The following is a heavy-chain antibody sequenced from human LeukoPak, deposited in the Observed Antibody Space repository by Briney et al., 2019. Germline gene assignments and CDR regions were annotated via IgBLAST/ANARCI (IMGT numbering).Heavy chain of an antibody. CDR1: GGSISSYY. CDR2: IHHSGSP. Sequence: SDTLSLTCTVSGGSISSYYWSWIRQPPGKGLEWIGEIHHSGSPRYNPSLKSRVTITVDTSRNQFSLKLRSVTAADTAVYFCARADRGHFASAYWGQGTLVTVSS. CDR3: ARADRGHFASAY. D-gene: IGHD3-10*01. V-gene: IGHV4-34*01. J-gene: IGHJ4*02.